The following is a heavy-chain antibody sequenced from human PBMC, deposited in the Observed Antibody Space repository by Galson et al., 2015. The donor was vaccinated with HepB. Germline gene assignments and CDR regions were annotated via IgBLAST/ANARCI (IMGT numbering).Heavy chain of an antibody. D-gene: IGHD3-22*01. CDR2: ISYDGSNK. CDR3: AKDLSPGYYDSSGYLSGFDY. Sequence: SLRLSCAASGFTFSSYGMHWVRQAPGKGLEWVAVISYDGSNKYYADSVKGRFTISRDNSKNTLYLQMNSLRAEDTAVYYCAKDLSPGYYDSSGYLSGFDYWGQGTLVTVSS. J-gene: IGHJ4*02. V-gene: IGHV3-30*18. CDR1: GFTFSSYG.